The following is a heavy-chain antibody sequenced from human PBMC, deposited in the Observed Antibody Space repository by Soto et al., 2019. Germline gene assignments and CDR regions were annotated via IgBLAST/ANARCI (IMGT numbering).Heavy chain of an antibody. V-gene: IGHV1-69*05. CDR3: ERLGGTYYYNDMEV. Sequence: QVQLVQSGAEVKKPGSSVKVSCKASGGTFSTYAISWVRQAPGQGLEWMGGVIPILGTTNNAQKFQVRVTITTDDLAGTAYMELVSMRLVNTAVYLCERLGGTYYYNDMEVRGQGTTVTVSS. D-gene: IGHD1-1*01. CDR2: VIPILGTT. J-gene: IGHJ6*02. CDR1: GGTFSTYA.